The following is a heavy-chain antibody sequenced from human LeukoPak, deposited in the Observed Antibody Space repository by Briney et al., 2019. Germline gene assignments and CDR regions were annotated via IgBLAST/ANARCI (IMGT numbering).Heavy chain of an antibody. J-gene: IGHJ4*02. Sequence: GGSLRLSCAASGFTFSSYGMHWVRQAPGKGLEWVAVISYDGSNKYYADSVKGRFTISRDNSKNTLYLQMNSLRAKDTAVYYCAKGGVMITFGGLDYWGQGTLVTVSS. D-gene: IGHD3-16*01. V-gene: IGHV3-30*18. CDR3: AKGGVMITFGGLDY. CDR1: GFTFSSYG. CDR2: ISYDGSNK.